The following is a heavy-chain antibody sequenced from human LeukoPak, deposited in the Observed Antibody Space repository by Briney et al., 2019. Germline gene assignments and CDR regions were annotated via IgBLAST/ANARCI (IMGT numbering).Heavy chain of an antibody. CDR3: GRDTVANEVDY. Sequence: SRTLSLTCTVSGGSISSGGYYWSWIRQHPGKGLEWIGYISYDGRTYYNPSLKSRITISVDTSKNQFSLKLSSVTAADTGVYYCGRDTVANEVDYWGQGTLVTVSS. CDR1: GGSISSGGYY. CDR2: ISYDGRT. V-gene: IGHV4-31*03. D-gene: IGHD4-23*01. J-gene: IGHJ4*02.